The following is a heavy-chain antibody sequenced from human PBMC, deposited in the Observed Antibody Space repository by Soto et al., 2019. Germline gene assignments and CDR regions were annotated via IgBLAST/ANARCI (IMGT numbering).Heavy chain of an antibody. V-gene: IGHV4-59*01. CDR3: ARDASSGGMDV. D-gene: IGHD3-10*01. J-gene: IGHJ6*01. Sequence: QVQLQESGPGLLKPSETLSPTCTVPGGSIINYYWSWVRQSPGKGLEWVAYISYTGTTNYNPSLKSRVTISVGTSKNQFALSLSSVTAADSAVYYCARDASSGGMDVWGEGTTVTVSS. CDR1: GGSIINYY. CDR2: ISYTGTT.